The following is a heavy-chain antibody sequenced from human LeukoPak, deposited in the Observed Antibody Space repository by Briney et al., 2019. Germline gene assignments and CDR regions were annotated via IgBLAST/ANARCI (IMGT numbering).Heavy chain of an antibody. CDR1: GFIFKDFY. CDR3: ARSVGAGNNYFYYGMDV. J-gene: IGHJ6*02. Sequence: GGSLRLSCEASGFIFKDFYMTWVRQAPGTGLEWVATINQDGSAEYYVDSAKGRFTMSRDDAKNSVFLQMDSLRAEETAVYYCARSVGAGNNYFYYGMDVWGQGTTVTVSS. D-gene: IGHD1-26*01. CDR2: INQDGSAE. V-gene: IGHV3-7*01.